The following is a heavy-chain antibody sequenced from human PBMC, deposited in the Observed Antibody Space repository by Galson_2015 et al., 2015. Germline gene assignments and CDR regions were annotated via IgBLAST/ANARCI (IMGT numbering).Heavy chain of an antibody. CDR1: GFTVTSNY. CDR2: IYSGGST. CDR3: VRHSGSYYFAFDI. Sequence: SLRLSCAASGFTVTSNYMSWVRQAPGKGLEWVSVIYSGGSTFYADSVKGRFTISRDNSKNTLYLQMNSLRAEDTAVYYCVRHSGSYYFAFDIWGQGTMVTVSS. V-gene: IGHV3-53*01. J-gene: IGHJ3*02. D-gene: IGHD1-26*01.